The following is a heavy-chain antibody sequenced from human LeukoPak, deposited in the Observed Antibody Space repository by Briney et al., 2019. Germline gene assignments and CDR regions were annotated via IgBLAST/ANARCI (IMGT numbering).Heavy chain of an antibody. CDR3: ARNSTVTSPSTGYFDY. V-gene: IGHV4-38-2*01. D-gene: IGHD4-17*01. J-gene: IGHJ4*02. CDR1: GYSISSGDY. CDR2: VYYSGST. Sequence: PSETLSLTCAVSGYSISSGDYWGWIRQPPGKGLEWIGSVYYSGSTHYNPSLKSRVTISVDRSRNQFSLRLSSVTAADTAVYYCARNSTVTSPSTGYFDYWGQDTLATVSS.